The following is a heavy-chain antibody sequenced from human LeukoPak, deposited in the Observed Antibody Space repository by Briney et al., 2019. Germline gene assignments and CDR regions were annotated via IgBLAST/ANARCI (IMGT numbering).Heavy chain of an antibody. V-gene: IGHV3-30*18. CDR3: AKDASSYYFGMDV. CDR2: MSYDGNDK. D-gene: IGHD2-15*01. CDR1: GFTLSSYG. J-gene: IGHJ6*02. Sequence: GGSLRLPCAASGFTLSSYGMHWVRQAPGKGLEWVAVMSYDGNDKYYADSVKGRFTISRDNSRNTLYLQMNSLRAEDTAVYYCAKDASSYYFGMDVWGQGTTVTVSS.